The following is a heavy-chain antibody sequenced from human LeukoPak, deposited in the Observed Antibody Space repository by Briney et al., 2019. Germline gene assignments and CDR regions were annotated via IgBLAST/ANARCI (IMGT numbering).Heavy chain of an antibody. Sequence: GGSLRLSCAASGFTFSNFAMMWVRQAPGTGLQWVPTITGYGATFYADSVRGRFTIFRDTSMNTLFLQMNSLGAEDTAVYYCVKGAAAGKVDWFDPWGQGTLVTVSS. V-gene: IGHV3-23*01. D-gene: IGHD6-13*01. CDR3: VKGAAAGKVDWFDP. CDR2: ITGYGAT. J-gene: IGHJ5*02. CDR1: GFTFSNFA.